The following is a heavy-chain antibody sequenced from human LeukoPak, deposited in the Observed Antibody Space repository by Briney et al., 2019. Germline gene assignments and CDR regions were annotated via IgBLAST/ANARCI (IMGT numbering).Heavy chain of an antibody. J-gene: IGHJ4*02. CDR1: GFTLSSYA. CDR2: VSGGGGST. Sequence: GGSLRLSCAASGFTLSSYAMSWVRQAPGKGLEWVSAVSGGGGSTYYADSVKGRFTISRDNSKNTLYLQMNSLRAEDTAVYYCAKGASGWYRSMFDYWGQGTLVTVSS. V-gene: IGHV3-23*01. D-gene: IGHD6-19*01. CDR3: AKGASGWYRSMFDY.